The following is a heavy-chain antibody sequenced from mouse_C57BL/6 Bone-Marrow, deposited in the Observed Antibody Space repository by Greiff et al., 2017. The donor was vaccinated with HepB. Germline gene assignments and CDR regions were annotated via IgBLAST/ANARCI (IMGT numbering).Heavy chain of an antibody. J-gene: IGHJ2*01. Sequence: QVQLKQPGAELVKPGASVKMSCKASGYTFTSYWITWVKQRPGQGLEWIGDIYPGSGSTNYNEKFKSKATLTVDTSSSTAYMQLSSLTYEDSAVYYCARRDYYGSGPFFDYWGQGTTLTVSS. CDR3: ARRDYYGSGPFFDY. V-gene: IGHV1-55*01. CDR1: GYTFTSYW. D-gene: IGHD1-1*01. CDR2: IYPGSGST.